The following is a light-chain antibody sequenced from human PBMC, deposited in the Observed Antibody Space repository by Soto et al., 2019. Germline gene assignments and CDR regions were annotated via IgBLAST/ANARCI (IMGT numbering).Light chain of an antibody. Sequence: DIQLTQSPSFLSASVGDRVTIICRASQGIGRYLAWYQQKPGQAPKLLIYAASTLRRGVPSRFRGSGSGTEFTLTISSLQPEDFATYYCQQVHTYPWTFGQGTKVEIK. V-gene: IGKV1-9*01. CDR1: QGIGRY. J-gene: IGKJ1*01. CDR3: QQVHTYPWT. CDR2: AAS.